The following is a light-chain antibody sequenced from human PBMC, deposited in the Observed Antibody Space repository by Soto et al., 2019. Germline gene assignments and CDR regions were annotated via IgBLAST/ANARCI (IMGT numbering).Light chain of an antibody. V-gene: IGLV3-21*02. CDR1: RIGSKS. J-gene: IGLJ2*01. Sequence: SYELTQPPSVSVAPGQTARITCGGNRIGSKSVHWFQQKPGQAPVLVVHDDSDRPSGIPERFSGSNSGDTATLTISRVEAGDEADYYCQVWDSRDDHRVFGGGTKVTVL. CDR3: QVWDSRDDHRV. CDR2: DDS.